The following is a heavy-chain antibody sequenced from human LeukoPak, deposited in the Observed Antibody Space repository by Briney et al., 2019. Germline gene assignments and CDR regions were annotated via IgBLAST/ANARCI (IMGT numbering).Heavy chain of an antibody. CDR1: GLTFSRYW. Sequence: GGSLRLSCAASGLTFSRYWMHWVRQAPGKGLEWVAVIWYDGSHQYYADSVKGRFTISRDNSKNTLYLQMNSLRGEDTAVYYCARGDLYGDYVILNWGQGTLVTVSS. CDR3: ARGDLYGDYVILN. V-gene: IGHV3-33*08. J-gene: IGHJ4*02. D-gene: IGHD4-17*01. CDR2: IWYDGSHQ.